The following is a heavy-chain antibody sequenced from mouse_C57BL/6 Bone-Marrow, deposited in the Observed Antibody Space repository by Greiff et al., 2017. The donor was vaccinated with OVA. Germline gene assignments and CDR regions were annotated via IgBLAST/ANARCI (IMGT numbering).Heavy chain of an antibody. CDR2: IDPENGDT. Sequence: VQLKESGAELVRPGASVKLSCTASGFNIKDDYMHWVKQRPEQGLEWIGWIDPENGDTEYASKFQGKATITADTSSNTAYLQLSSLTSEDTAVYYCTTLHGNYQAWFAYWGQGTLVTVSA. D-gene: IGHD2-1*01. V-gene: IGHV14-4*01. CDR1: GFNIKDDY. CDR3: TTLHGNYQAWFAY. J-gene: IGHJ3*01.